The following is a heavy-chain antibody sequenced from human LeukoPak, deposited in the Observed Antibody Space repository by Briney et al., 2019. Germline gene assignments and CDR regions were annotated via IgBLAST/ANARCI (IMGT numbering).Heavy chain of an antibody. CDR1: GFTFSSYW. CDR3: ATSGTSRGYYYDSSGYYPFDY. V-gene: IGHV3-7*01. Sequence: PGGSLRLSCAASGFTFSSYWMSWVRQAPGKGLEWVANIKQDGSEKYYVDSVKGRFTISRDNAENSLYLQMNSLRAEDTAVYYCATSGTSRGYYYDSSGYYPFDYWGQGTLVTVSS. D-gene: IGHD3-22*01. J-gene: IGHJ4*02. CDR2: IKQDGSEK.